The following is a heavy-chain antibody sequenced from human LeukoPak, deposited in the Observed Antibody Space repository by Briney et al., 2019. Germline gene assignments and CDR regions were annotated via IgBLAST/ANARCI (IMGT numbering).Heavy chain of an antibody. CDR2: ISGDGGST. CDR1: GFTFDDYA. Sequence: GGSLRLSCAASGFTFDDYAMHWVRQAPGKGLEWVSLISGDGGSTYYADSMKGRFTISRDNSKNSLYLQMNSLRTEDTALYYCAKEEGCSGGSCYSEWGWFDPWGQGTPVTVSS. D-gene: IGHD2-15*01. V-gene: IGHV3-43*02. J-gene: IGHJ5*02. CDR3: AKEEGCSGGSCYSEWGWFDP.